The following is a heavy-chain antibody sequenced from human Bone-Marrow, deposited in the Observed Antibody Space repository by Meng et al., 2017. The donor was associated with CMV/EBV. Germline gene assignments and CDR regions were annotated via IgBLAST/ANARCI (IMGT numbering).Heavy chain of an antibody. CDR1: GFTFRNYG. D-gene: IGHD3-3*01. CDR3: VKVWADCGFCICLDV. Sequence: GESLKISCAASGFTFRNYGMHWVRQAPGKGLEWVAFIRYDGSNKYYADSVKGRFTISRDNSKNTLYLQMNSLRAEDTAVYYGVKVWADCGFCICLDVWGQGTTVTVSS. V-gene: IGHV3-30*02. J-gene: IGHJ6*02. CDR2: IRYDGSNK.